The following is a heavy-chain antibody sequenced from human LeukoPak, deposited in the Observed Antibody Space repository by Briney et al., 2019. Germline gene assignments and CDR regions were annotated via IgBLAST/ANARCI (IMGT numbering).Heavy chain of an antibody. CDR2: IYYNGST. V-gene: IGHV4-59*08. J-gene: IGHJ4*02. CDR3: ARRSIGFDY. CDR1: GGSFSGYY. Sequence: PSETLSLTCAVYGGSFSGYYWSWIRQPPGKGLEWIGYIYYNGSTKYNPSLKSRVTISADTSKNQFSLKLSSVTAADTAVYYCARRSIGFDYWGQGTLVTVSS.